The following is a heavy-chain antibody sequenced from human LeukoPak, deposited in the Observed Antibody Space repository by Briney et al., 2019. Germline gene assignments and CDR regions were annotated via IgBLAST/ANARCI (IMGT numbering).Heavy chain of an antibody. D-gene: IGHD1-26*01. J-gene: IGHJ4*02. CDR3: ARDWVGATPVDY. V-gene: IGHV1-46*01. CDR2: INPSGGST. Sequence: ASVKVSCKASGYTFTNYGISWVRQAPGQGLEWMGIINPSGGSTSYAQKFQGRVTMTRDTSTSTVYMELSSLRSEDTAVYYCARDWVGATPVDYWGQGTLVTVSS. CDR1: GYTFTNYG.